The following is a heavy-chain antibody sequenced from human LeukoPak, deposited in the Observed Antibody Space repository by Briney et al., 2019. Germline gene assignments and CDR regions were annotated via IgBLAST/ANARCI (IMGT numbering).Heavy chain of an antibody. V-gene: IGHV1-18*01. J-gene: IGHJ4*02. Sequence: ASVKVSCKASGYTFTSYDINWVRQAPGQGLEWMGWISANNGDTNYAQNLQGRVTMTTDKSTSTAYMELRSLRSDDTAVYYCARGVWSDYWGQGTLVTVSS. CDR2: ISANNGDT. CDR1: GYTFTSYD. CDR3: ARGVWSDY. D-gene: IGHD2-8*01.